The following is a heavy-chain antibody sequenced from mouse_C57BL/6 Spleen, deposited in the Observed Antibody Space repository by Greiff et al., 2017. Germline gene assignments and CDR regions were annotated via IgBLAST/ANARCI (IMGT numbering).Heavy chain of an antibody. CDR3: TSHYDYDGAWFAY. V-gene: IGHV1-15*01. Sequence: QVQLQQPGAELVRPGASVTLSCKASGYTFTDYEMHWVKQTPVHGLEWIGAIDPATGGTAYNQKFKGKAILTADKSSSTAYMELRSLTSEDSAVYYCTSHYDYDGAWFAYWGQGTLVTVSA. CDR2: IDPATGGT. CDR1: GYTFTDYE. J-gene: IGHJ3*01. D-gene: IGHD2-4*01.